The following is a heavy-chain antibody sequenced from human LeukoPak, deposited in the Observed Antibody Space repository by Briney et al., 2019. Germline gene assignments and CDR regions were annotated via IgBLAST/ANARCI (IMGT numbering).Heavy chain of an antibody. D-gene: IGHD3-22*01. CDR3: AREVGPDSSGHAYYFDY. J-gene: IGHJ4*02. V-gene: IGHV4-31*03. CDR1: GGSISSGGYY. Sequence: SETLSLTCTVSGGSISSGGYYWSWIRQHPGKGLEWIGYIHYSGSTYYTPSLKSRVTISVDTSKNQFSLKLSFVTAADTAVHYCAREVGPDSSGHAYYFDYWGQGTLVTVSS. CDR2: IHYSGST.